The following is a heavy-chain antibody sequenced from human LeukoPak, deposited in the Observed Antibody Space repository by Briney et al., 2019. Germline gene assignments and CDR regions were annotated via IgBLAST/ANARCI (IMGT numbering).Heavy chain of an antibody. Sequence: SVKVSCKASGGTFSSYAISWVRQAPGQGLEWMGRIIPILGIANYAQKFQGRVTITADESTSTAYMELSSLRSEDTAVYYCARDQAKEMATTPSFDYWGQGTLVTVSS. J-gene: IGHJ4*02. CDR2: IIPILGIA. D-gene: IGHD5-24*01. CDR1: GGTFSSYA. CDR3: ARDQAKEMATTPSFDY. V-gene: IGHV1-69*04.